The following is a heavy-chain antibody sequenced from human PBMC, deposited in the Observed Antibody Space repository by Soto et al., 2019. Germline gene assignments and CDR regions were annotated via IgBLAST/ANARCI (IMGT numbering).Heavy chain of an antibody. Sequence: PSETLSLTCTVSGVSINTNNYYWGWVRQPPGKGLEWIGNIFYSGSTFYNPSLRSRLTISVDTSKNQFSLRLNSVTAADAAVYYCAGFVVPASRNTGFGYWGQGTLVTVSS. CDR1: GVSINTNNYY. CDR2: IFYSGST. D-gene: IGHD2-15*01. CDR3: AGFVVPASRNTGFGY. V-gene: IGHV4-39*01. J-gene: IGHJ4*02.